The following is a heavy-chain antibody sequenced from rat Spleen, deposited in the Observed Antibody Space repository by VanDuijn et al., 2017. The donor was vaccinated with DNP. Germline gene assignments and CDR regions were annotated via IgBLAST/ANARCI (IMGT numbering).Heavy chain of an antibody. Sequence: EVRLVESGGGLVQPGRSLKLSCAASGINFNDYWMGWVWQAPGKGLEWIGEVNRDSRTIKYSPSLKDKFTISRDNAQNTLYLQMSKLGSEDTAIYYCAKGPNYGGWSDYFDYWGQGVMVTVSS. J-gene: IGHJ2*01. D-gene: IGHD1-11*01. CDR3: AKGPNYGGWSDYFDY. CDR2: VNRDSRTI. V-gene: IGHV4-2*01. CDR1: GINFNDYW.